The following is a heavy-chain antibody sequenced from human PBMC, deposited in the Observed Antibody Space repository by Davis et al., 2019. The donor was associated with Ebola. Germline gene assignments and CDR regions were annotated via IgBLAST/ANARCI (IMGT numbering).Heavy chain of an antibody. V-gene: IGHV3-30-3*01. CDR2: ISYDGSNK. D-gene: IGHD6-19*01. CDR3: ARGGGSGWYLYYCYGMDV. J-gene: IGHJ6*02. CDR1: GFTFSSYA. Sequence: PGGSLRLSCPASGFTFSSYAMHWVRQAPGKGLEWVAVISYDGSNKYYADSVKGRFTISRDNSTNTLYLQMNSLRAEDTAVYYCARGGGSGWYLYYCYGMDVWGQGTTVTVSS.